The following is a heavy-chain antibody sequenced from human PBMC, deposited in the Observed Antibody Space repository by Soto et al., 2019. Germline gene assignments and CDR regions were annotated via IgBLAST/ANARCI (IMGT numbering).Heavy chain of an antibody. CDR1: GGSISSSSYY. J-gene: IGHJ4*02. Sequence: QLQLQESGPGLVKPSETLSLTCTVSGGSISSSSYYWGWIRQPPGKGLEWIGSIYYSGSTYYNPSLKSRVTISVDTSKNQFSLKLSSVTAADTAVYYCARRGGTRGDYGFDYWGQGTLVIVSS. D-gene: IGHD4-17*01. V-gene: IGHV4-39*01. CDR3: ARRGGTRGDYGFDY. CDR2: IYYSGST.